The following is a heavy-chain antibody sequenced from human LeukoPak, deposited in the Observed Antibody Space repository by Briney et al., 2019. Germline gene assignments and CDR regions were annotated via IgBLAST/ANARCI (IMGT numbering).Heavy chain of an antibody. Sequence: GGSLRLSCTTSGFTFSSYAMSWVRQAPGKGLEWVSAISGSGGSTYYADSVKGRFTISRDNSKNTLYLQMNSLRAEDTAVYYCAKFGAVAGEGYYFDYWGQGTLVTVSS. CDR1: GFTFSSYA. V-gene: IGHV3-23*01. D-gene: IGHD6-19*01. CDR2: ISGSGGST. J-gene: IGHJ4*02. CDR3: AKFGAVAGEGYYFDY.